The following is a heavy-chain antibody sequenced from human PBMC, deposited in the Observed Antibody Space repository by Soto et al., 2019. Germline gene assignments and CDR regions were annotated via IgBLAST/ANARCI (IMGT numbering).Heavy chain of an antibody. Sequence: PGGSLRLSCGPSGFTLPGYSMNWVRQAPGKGLEWVSYISSSSNTIYYADSVKGRFTISRDNAKNSLYLQMNSLRDEDTAVYYCARESRFLEWLSLNWFDPWGQGTLVTVSS. D-gene: IGHD3-3*01. CDR2: ISSSSNTI. CDR1: GFTLPGYS. J-gene: IGHJ5*02. CDR3: ARESRFLEWLSLNWFDP. V-gene: IGHV3-48*02.